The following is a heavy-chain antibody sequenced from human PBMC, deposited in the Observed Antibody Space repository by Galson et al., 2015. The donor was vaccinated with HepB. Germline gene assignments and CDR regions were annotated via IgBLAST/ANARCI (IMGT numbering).Heavy chain of an antibody. Sequence: QSGAEVKKPGESLKISCKGSGYSFTSYWIGWVRQMPGKGLEWIGIIYPGDSDTRYSPSFQGQVTISADKSISTAYLQWSSLKASDTAMYYCARTGHFTVVIDAFDIWGQGTMVTVSS. CDR1: GYSFTSYW. CDR3: ARTGHFTVVIDAFDI. V-gene: IGHV5-51*01. CDR2: IYPGDSDT. J-gene: IGHJ3*02. D-gene: IGHD4-23*01.